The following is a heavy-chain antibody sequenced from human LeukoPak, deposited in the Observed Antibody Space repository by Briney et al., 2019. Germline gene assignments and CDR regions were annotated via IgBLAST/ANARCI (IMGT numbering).Heavy chain of an antibody. Sequence: GGSLRLSCAASGFTFSSYSMNWVRQAPGKGLEWVSSISTSSSYICYADSVKGRFTISRDNAKNSLYLQMNSLRAEDTAVYYCARDEPIGVFDIWGQGTMVTVSS. CDR1: GFTFSSYS. V-gene: IGHV3-21*01. CDR3: ARDEPIGVFDI. J-gene: IGHJ3*02. CDR2: ISTSSSYI. D-gene: IGHD1-14*01.